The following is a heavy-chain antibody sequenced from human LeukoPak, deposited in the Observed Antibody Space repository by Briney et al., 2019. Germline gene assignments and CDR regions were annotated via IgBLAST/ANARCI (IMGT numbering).Heavy chain of an antibody. V-gene: IGHV3-48*02. CDR2: ISSSSTTI. Sequence: PGGPLRLSSAASGFTFSGYSMTWVRQAPGKGLEWISYISSSSTTIYYADSVKGRFTISRDNAKNSLSLQMNSLRDEDTAMYYCARESRYSSDYWGQGTLVTVSS. CDR1: GFTFSGYS. CDR3: ARESRYSSDY. D-gene: IGHD6-13*01. J-gene: IGHJ4*02.